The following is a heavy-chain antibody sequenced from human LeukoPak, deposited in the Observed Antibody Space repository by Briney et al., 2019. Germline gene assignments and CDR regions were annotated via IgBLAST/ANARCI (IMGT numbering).Heavy chain of an antibody. J-gene: IGHJ4*02. Sequence: GGSLRLSCAASGFTVSSNYMAWGRQAPGKGLEWVSVIYSGGTVYYADSVKGRFTISRDNSKSTLYLQMNSLRAEDTAVYYCAREGSYDGSTMWYFDYWGQGTLVTVSS. CDR3: AREGSYDGSTMWYFDY. D-gene: IGHD3-22*01. CDR2: IYSGGTV. CDR1: GFTVSSNY. V-gene: IGHV3-53*01.